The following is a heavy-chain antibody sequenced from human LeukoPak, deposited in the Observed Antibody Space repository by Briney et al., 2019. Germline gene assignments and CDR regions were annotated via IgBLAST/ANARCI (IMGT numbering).Heavy chain of an antibody. CDR3: ARDGSGRVPEMSAPDY. CDR1: GFTFSSYS. V-gene: IGHV3-48*01. Sequence: PGGSLRLSCAASGFTFSSYSMNWVRQAPGKGLEGVSYIRRSSRTIYYADSVKGRFTISIDNAKNSLYLQMNSLSAEDTAVYYCARDGSGRVPEMSAPDYWGQGTLVTVSS. J-gene: IGHJ4*02. D-gene: IGHD3-10*01. CDR2: IRRSSRTI.